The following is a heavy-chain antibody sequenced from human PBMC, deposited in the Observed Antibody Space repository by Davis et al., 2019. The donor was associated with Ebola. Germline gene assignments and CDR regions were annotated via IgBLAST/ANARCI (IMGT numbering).Heavy chain of an antibody. CDR2: IYYSGST. CDR3: ARHGWGQWSAFDI. CDR1: GASISSSNW. Sequence: GSLRLSCAVSGASISSSNWWTWIRQPPGKGLEWIGSIYYSGSTYYNPSLKSRVTISVDTSKNQFSLKLSSVTAADTAVYYCARHGWGQWSAFDIWGQGTMVTVSS. D-gene: IGHD6-19*01. V-gene: IGHV4-39*01. J-gene: IGHJ3*02.